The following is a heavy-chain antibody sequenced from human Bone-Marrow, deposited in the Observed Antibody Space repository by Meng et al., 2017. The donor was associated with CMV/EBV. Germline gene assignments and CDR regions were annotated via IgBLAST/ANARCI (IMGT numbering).Heavy chain of an antibody. Sequence: SVKVSCKASGDTFSKYVTSWVRQAPGQGLEWMGGIIPMRATTNYAQRFQGRVTITADKSTGTVYMELSSLRSDDTAVYYCAIGGGSYSRFQGEDWFDPWGQGTLVTVSS. V-gene: IGHV1-69*10. J-gene: IGHJ5*02. CDR1: GDTFSKYV. D-gene: IGHD1-26*01. CDR2: IIPMRATT. CDR3: AIGGGSYSRFQGEDWFDP.